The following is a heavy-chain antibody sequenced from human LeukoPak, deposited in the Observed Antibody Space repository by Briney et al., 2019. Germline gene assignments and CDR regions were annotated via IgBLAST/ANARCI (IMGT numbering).Heavy chain of an antibody. CDR2: ISGSGGST. D-gene: IGHD2-2*01. CDR1: GFTFSSYA. V-gene: IGHV3-23*01. Sequence: QAGGSLRLSCAASGFTFSSYAMSWVRQAPGKGLEWVSAISGSGGSTYYADSVKGRFTISRDNSKNTLYLQMNSLRAEDTAVYYCAKGTRMAVPAAPTFDYWGQGTLVTVSS. J-gene: IGHJ4*02. CDR3: AKGTRMAVPAAPTFDY.